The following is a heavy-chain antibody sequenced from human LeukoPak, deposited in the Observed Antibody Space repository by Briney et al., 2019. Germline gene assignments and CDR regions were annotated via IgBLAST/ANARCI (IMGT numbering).Heavy chain of an antibody. J-gene: IGHJ4*02. V-gene: IGHV1-2*02. CDR2: INPNSGAT. CDR1: GYTFTGYH. D-gene: IGHD5-24*01. Sequence: GASVKVSCKASGYTFTGYHMHWVRQAPGQGLKWMAWINPNSGATDYAQKFQGRVTMTRDTSTSTAYMELSRLRSDDTAVYYCARESQEKYYFDYWGQGTLVTVSS. CDR3: ARESQEKYYFDY.